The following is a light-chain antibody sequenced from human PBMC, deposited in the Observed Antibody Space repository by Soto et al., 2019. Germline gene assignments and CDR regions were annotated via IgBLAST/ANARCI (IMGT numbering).Light chain of an antibody. V-gene: IGLV3-21*04. J-gene: IGLJ2*01. CDR3: QVWDNYSDHVV. CDR1: NIGSKS. CDR2: YDR. Sequence: SYELTQPPSVSLAPGETATITCGGQNIGSKSVHWYQQKPGQAPLLVIYYDRDRPSGIPARFSGSNSGNTATLTISRVEAGDEADYYCQVWDNYSDHVVYGEETKITV.